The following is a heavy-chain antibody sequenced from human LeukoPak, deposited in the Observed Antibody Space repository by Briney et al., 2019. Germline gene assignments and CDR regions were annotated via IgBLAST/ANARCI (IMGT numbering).Heavy chain of an antibody. CDR1: GFTFSSYW. V-gene: IGHV3-74*01. CDR2: INSDGSST. D-gene: IGHD3-16*01. Sequence: GGSLRLSCAASGFTFSSYWMHWVRQAPGKGLVWVSRINSDGSSTSYADSVKGRFTISRDNSKNTLFLQMNSLRAEDTAVYYCAREVLGRLFDFWGQGTLVTVSS. CDR3: AREVLGRLFDF. J-gene: IGHJ4*02.